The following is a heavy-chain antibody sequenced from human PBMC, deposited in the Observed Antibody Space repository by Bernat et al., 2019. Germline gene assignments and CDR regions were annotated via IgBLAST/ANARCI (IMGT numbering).Heavy chain of an antibody. J-gene: IGHJ6*03. CDR3: ARRSWADYGDYYYYYMDV. V-gene: IGHV3-30-3*01. Sequence: QVQLVESGGGVVQPGRSLRLSCAASGFTFSSYAMHWVRQAPGKGLEWVAVMSSDGSNKYYADSVKGRFTISRDNSKNTVYLQMNSLRDEDTAVYYCARRSWADYGDYYYYYMDVWGKGTTVTVSS. CDR2: MSSDGSNK. D-gene: IGHD4-17*01. CDR1: GFTFSSYA.